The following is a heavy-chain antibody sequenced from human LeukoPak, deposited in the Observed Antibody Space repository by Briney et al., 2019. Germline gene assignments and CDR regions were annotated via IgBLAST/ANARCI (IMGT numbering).Heavy chain of an antibody. Sequence: GGSLRLSCAASGFTFSSYAMSWVRQAPGKGLEWVSAINSAGSTYYGDSVRGRFTISRDNSKNVLHLQMNSLKASDTAMCYCARPGGIDYWGQGALVTVSS. J-gene: IGHJ4*02. CDR3: ARPGGIDY. V-gene: IGHV3-23*01. CDR1: GFTFSSYA. D-gene: IGHD1-14*01. CDR2: INSAGST.